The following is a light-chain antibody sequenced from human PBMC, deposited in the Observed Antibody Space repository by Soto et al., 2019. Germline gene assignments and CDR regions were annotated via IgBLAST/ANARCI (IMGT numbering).Light chain of an antibody. Sequence: EIVMTQSPATLSVSPGERATLSCRASQSVSSNLAWYQQKPGQAPRLLIYGASTRATGIPARFSRSGSGTEFTLPISSLKSLAFALYHCQQYNNWNQTSGQWTKV. V-gene: IGKV3-15*01. J-gene: IGKJ1*01. CDR3: QQYNNWNQT. CDR2: GAS. CDR1: QSVSSN.